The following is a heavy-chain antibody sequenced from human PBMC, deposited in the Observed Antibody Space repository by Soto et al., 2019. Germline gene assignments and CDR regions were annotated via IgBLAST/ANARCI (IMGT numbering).Heavy chain of an antibody. D-gene: IGHD2-21*01. J-gene: IGHJ6*02. CDR3: APDWVEMAINYGMDV. Sequence: QVQLVQSGAEVKKPGSSVKVSCKAPGGTFSSYAISWVRQAPGQGLEWMGGIIPIFGTANYAQKFQGRGTITADESTSTAYMELSSLRSEDTAVYYCAPDWVEMAINYGMDVWGQGTTVTVSS. CDR2: IIPIFGTA. CDR1: GGTFSSYA. V-gene: IGHV1-69*01.